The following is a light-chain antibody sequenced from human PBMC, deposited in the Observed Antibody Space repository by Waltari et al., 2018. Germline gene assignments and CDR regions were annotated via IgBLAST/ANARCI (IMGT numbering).Light chain of an antibody. Sequence: DIQLTPSPSFLSASVGATVTIPCRASQGISRYLAWYQQKPGKAPNLLIDAASTLQSGVPSRFSGSGSGTEFTLTISSLQPEDFATYYCQQLNSYPRALTFGGGTKVEIK. J-gene: IGKJ4*01. V-gene: IGKV1-9*01. CDR2: AAS. CDR3: QQLNSYPRALT. CDR1: QGISRY.